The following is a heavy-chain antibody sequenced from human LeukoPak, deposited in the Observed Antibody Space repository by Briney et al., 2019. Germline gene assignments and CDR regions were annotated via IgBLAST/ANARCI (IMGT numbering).Heavy chain of an antibody. CDR1: AFTFSKCD. V-gene: IGHV3-30*03. CDR2: IASHSRVS. Sequence: GGSLRLSCTISAFTFSKCDMNWVRQTPGKGLECVAVIASHSRVSHYLDSVKGRFTISRVNSKDTLYIQMDNLEVEDTAVYYCARDRLNRADCVTDCYSDVFDYWGQGALVTVSS. CDR3: ARDRLNRADCVTDCYSDVFDY. D-gene: IGHD2-21*01. J-gene: IGHJ4*02.